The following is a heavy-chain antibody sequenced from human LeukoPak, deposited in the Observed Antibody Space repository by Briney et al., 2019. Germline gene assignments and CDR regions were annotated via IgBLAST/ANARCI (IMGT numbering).Heavy chain of an antibody. J-gene: IGHJ4*02. CDR2: ISGSGENT. CDR3: AKWGSGSYYKGSFDY. V-gene: IGHV3-23*01. D-gene: IGHD3-10*01. Sequence: PGGSLRLSCVASGFSFSSFAMSWVRQAPGKGLEWVSTISGSGENTYYADSVKGRFTISRDNSKNTLYLQMYSLRVEDTAVYYCAKWGSGSYYKGSFDYWGQGTLVTVSS. CDR1: GFSFSSFA.